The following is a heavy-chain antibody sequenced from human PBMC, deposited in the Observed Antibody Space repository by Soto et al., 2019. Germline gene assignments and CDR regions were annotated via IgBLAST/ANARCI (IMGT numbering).Heavy chain of an antibody. V-gene: IGHV1-8*01. CDR3: ARGRGTPIDDIVVVVAALNYYYYMDV. CDR1: GYTFTSYD. CDR2: MNPNSGNT. Sequence: ASVKVSCKASGYTFTSYDINWVRQATGQGLEWMGWMNPNSGNTGYAQKFQGRVTMTRNTSISTAYMELSSLRSEDTAVYYCARGRGTPIDDIVVVVAALNYYYYMDVWGKGTTVTVSS. D-gene: IGHD2-15*01. J-gene: IGHJ6*03.